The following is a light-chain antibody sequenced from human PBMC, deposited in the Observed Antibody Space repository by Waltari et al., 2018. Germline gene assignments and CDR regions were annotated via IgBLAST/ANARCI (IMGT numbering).Light chain of an antibody. CDR1: SSNLGSNS. CDR2: RNN. CDR3: AAWDDSLV. J-gene: IGLJ3*02. V-gene: IGLV1-47*01. Sequence: QSVLIQPPSASGTPGQRVTISTSGSSSNLGSNSVYWYQQLPGTAPQLLIYRNNQRPTGVPDRFSGFKSGASASLAISGLRAEDEADYYCAAWDDSLVFGGGTKLTVL.